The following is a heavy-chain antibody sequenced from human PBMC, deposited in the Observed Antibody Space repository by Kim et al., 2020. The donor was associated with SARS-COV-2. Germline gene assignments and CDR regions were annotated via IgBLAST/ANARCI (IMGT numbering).Heavy chain of an antibody. J-gene: IGHJ5*02. CDR1: GFTFSSYA. CDR3: AKEGTRSYATS. CDR2: ISGSGGRT. D-gene: IGHD2-2*01. Sequence: GGSLRLSCAASGFTFSSYAISWLRQAPGKGLEWVSAISGSGGRTYYADSVKGRFTISRDNSKNTLYRQMNSLRAEDTAVYYCAKEGTRSYATSWGQGALVTVSS. V-gene: IGHV3-23*01.